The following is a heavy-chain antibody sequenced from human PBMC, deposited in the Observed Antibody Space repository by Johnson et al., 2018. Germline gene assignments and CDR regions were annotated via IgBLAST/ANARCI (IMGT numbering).Heavy chain of an antibody. CDR1: GFTFSSYD. J-gene: IGHJ6*02. D-gene: IGHD3-22*01. Sequence: VQLVQSGGGLVQPGGSLRLSCAASGFTFSSYDMHWVRQATGKGLEWVSAIGTAGDTYYPGSVKGRFTISRENAKNSLYLQMNSLRAGDTAVSYCARENYYDSSGYYYYYGMDVWGQGTTVTVSS. CDR2: IGTAGDT. CDR3: ARENYYDSSGYYYYYGMDV. V-gene: IGHV3-13*01.